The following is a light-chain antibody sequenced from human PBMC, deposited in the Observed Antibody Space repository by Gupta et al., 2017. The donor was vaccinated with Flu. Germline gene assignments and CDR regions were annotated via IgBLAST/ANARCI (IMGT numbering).Light chain of an antibody. V-gene: IGLV3-25*03. CDR2: NDS. Sequence: GQTARITCSGGALPKQYAYWYQQKPGQAPVLVIYNDSERPSGIPERFSGSSSGTTVTLTISGVQAEDEADYYCQSADSSETDSVFGTGTKVTVL. CDR1: ALPKQY. CDR3: QSADSSETDSV. J-gene: IGLJ1*01.